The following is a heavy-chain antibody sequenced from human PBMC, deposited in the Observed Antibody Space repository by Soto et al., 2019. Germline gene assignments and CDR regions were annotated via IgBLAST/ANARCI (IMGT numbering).Heavy chain of an antibody. CDR2: IKHDGNEQ. Sequence: PGGSLRLSCAASGFTFSRYWLSWVRHAPGKGLEWVANIKHDGNEQYYVDSVKGRFTISRDNAKNSLYLQMNSLRAEDAAVYYCTRDDEVFSDSWGQGTLVTVSS. J-gene: IGHJ5*01. V-gene: IGHV3-7*03. CDR1: GFTFSRYW. CDR3: TRDDEVFSDS.